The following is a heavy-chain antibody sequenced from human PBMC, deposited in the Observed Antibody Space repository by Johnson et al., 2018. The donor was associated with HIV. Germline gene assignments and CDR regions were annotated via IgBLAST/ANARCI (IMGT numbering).Heavy chain of an antibody. D-gene: IGHD1-1*01. J-gene: IGHJ3*01. CDR1: GFTFSRYW. Sequence: VQLVESGGGLVQPGGSLILSCAASGFTFSRYWMHWVRQAPGKGLVWVSRISSDGTDTYYADSVKGRFTSSRDNARNTMFVQMKSLRAEDTAVYYCARSGPNWAFDFWGQGTMVTVSS. CDR3: ARSGPNWAFDF. V-gene: IGHV3-74*02. CDR2: ISSDGTDT.